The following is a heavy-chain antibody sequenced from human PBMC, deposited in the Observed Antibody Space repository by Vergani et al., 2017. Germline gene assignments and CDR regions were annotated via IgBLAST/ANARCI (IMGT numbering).Heavy chain of an antibody. CDR3: ARGGDSRGSP. V-gene: IGHV4-34*01. D-gene: IGHD6-19*01. CDR1: GGSFSGYY. CDR2: INHSGTT. Sequence: QVQLQQWGAGLLKPSETLSLTCAVYGGSFSGYYWSWIRQPPGKGLEWIGEINHSGTTNYNQSLKSRVTISVDTSKNQFSLKLSSVTAADTDVYYCARGGDSRGSPWGQGTLVTVSS. J-gene: IGHJ5*02.